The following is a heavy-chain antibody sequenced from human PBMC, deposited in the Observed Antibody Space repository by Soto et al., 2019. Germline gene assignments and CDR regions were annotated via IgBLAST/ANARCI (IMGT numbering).Heavy chain of an antibody. V-gene: IGHV3-74*01. CDR3: ASAGYYHDGSGYYYGVQH. D-gene: IGHD3-22*01. J-gene: IGHJ1*01. Sequence: GGSLRLSCAASGIILSDTWMNWVRQAPGKGMVWVSRIKSDGSSTSYADAVKGRFTISRDNAKNTLYLQMNSLRADDTAVYYCASAGYYHDGSGYYYGVQHWGQGTLVTVSS. CDR1: GIILSDTW. CDR2: IKSDGSST.